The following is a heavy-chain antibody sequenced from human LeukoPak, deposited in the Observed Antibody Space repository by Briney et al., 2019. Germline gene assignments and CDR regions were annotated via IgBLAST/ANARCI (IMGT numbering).Heavy chain of an antibody. D-gene: IGHD6-13*01. CDR3: ARDRVAAAGLRFHWFDP. Sequence: SETLSLTCTVSGGSISSYYWSWIRQPPGKGLEWIGYIFYSGSTNYNPSLKSRVTTSVDTSKNQFSLKLSSVTAADTAVYYCARDRVAAAGLRFHWFDPWGQGTLVTVSS. CDR1: GGSISSYY. V-gene: IGHV4-59*01. CDR2: IFYSGST. J-gene: IGHJ5*02.